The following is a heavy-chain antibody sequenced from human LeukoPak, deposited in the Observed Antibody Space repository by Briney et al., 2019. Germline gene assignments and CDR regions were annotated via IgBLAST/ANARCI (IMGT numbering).Heavy chain of an antibody. J-gene: IGHJ3*01. D-gene: IGHD2-2*01. CDR3: TREQEDCTGTTCYRAFDV. CDR1: GFTFGNYW. V-gene: IGHV3-74*01. Sequence: GGSLRLSCAASGFTFGNYWINWVRQAPGKGLVWLSRVHSDGSITNYADSVKGRFSISRDSAKNTLYLQMSSLRSEDTAVYYCTREQEDCTGTTCYRAFDVWGQGTMVTVS. CDR2: VHSDGSIT.